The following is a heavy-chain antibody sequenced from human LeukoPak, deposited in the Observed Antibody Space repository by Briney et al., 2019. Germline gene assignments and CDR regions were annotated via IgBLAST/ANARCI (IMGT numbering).Heavy chain of an antibody. Sequence: ETLSLTCTVSGGSISSYYWSWIRQPAGKGLEWIGRIYTSGSTNYNPSLKSRVTMSVDTSKNQFSLKLSSVTAADTAVYYCARDSYSGSHYWFDPWGQGTLVTVSS. CDR2: IYTSGST. CDR1: GGSISSYY. D-gene: IGHD1-26*01. V-gene: IGHV4-4*07. CDR3: ARDSYSGSHYWFDP. J-gene: IGHJ5*02.